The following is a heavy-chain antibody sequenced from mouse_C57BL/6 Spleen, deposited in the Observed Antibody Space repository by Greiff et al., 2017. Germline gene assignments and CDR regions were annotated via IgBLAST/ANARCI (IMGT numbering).Heavy chain of an antibody. CDR2: IDPSDSYT. CDR3: ARDSSGYVDY. CDR1: GYTFTSYW. D-gene: IGHD3-2*02. J-gene: IGHJ2*01. Sequence: QVQLQQPGAELVMPGASVKLSCTASGYTFTSYWMHWVKQRPGQGLEWIGEIDPSDSYTNYNQKFKGKSTLTVDKSSSTAYMQLSSLTSEDSAVYYCARDSSGYVDYWGQGTTLTVSS. V-gene: IGHV1-69*01.